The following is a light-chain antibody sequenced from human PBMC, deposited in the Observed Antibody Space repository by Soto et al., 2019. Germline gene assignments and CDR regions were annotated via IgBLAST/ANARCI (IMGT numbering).Light chain of an antibody. CDR3: QQYNSYSRT. Sequence: DIQMTQSPSTLSASVGDRVTITCRASQSISSWLAWYQQKPGKAPKLLIYDASNLESGVPSRFSGSGSGTEFTLTISSLQTDDFATYYCQQYNSYSRTFGQGTKV. CDR1: QSISSW. J-gene: IGKJ1*01. V-gene: IGKV1-5*01. CDR2: DAS.